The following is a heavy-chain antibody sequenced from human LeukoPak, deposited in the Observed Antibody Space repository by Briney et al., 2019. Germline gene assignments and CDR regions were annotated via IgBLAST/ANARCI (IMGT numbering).Heavy chain of an antibody. CDR3: AREYAVAGYYYYYYMDV. D-gene: IGHD6-19*01. Sequence: GGSLRLSCAASGFAFSSYWMSWVRQAPGKGLEWVANIKQDGSEKYYVDSVKGRFTISRDNAKNSLYLQMNSLRAEDTAVYYCAREYAVAGYYYYYYMDVWGKGTTVTVSS. V-gene: IGHV3-7*01. CDR2: IKQDGSEK. J-gene: IGHJ6*03. CDR1: GFAFSSYW.